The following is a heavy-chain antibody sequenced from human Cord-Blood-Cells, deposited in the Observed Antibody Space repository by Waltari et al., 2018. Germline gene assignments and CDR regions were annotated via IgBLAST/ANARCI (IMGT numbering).Heavy chain of an antibody. Sequence: QVQLQESGPGLVKPSETLSLTCAVSGYSISSGYYWGWILQPPWKGLEWIGSIYHSGSTYYNPSLKSRVTISGDTSKNQFSLKLSSVTAADTAVYYCARASHDAFDIWGQGTMVTVSS. CDR1: GYSISSGYY. J-gene: IGHJ3*02. CDR2: IYHSGST. CDR3: ARASHDAFDI. D-gene: IGHD6-6*01. V-gene: IGHV4-38-2*01.